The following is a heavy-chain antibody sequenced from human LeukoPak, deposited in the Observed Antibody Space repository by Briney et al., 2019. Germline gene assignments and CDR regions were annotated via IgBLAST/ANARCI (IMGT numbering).Heavy chain of an antibody. CDR3: ATYSRTWGNYYYYAMDV. V-gene: IGHV1-24*01. D-gene: IGHD6-13*01. J-gene: IGHJ6*04. Sequence: GASVNVSFKVSGYTLTELSMHWVRQAPGKGGEGMGGFYAEPGETVYAHKFQGRVTMPEDTSTDTAYMELSGLTSDDTAVYYCATYSRTWGNYYYYAMDVWGEGTTVSVSS. CDR2: FYAEPGET. CDR1: GYTLTELS.